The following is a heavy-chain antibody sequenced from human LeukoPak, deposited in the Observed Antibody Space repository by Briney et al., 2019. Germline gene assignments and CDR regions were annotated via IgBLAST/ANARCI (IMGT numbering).Heavy chain of an antibody. J-gene: IGHJ3*02. CDR3: ARVLAVAGTDEAFDI. CDR1: GYSISSGYY. V-gene: IGHV4-38-2*02. Sequence: SETLSLTFTVSGYSISSGYYWGWIRQPPGKGLEWIGSIYHSGSTYYNPSLKSRVTISVDTSKNQFSLKLSSVTAADTAVYYCARVLAVAGTDEAFDIWGQGTMVTVSS. D-gene: IGHD6-19*01. CDR2: IYHSGST.